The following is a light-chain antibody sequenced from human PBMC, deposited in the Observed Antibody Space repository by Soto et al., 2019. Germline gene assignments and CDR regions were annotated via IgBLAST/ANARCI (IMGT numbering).Light chain of an antibody. V-gene: IGLV1-44*01. Sequence: QSVLTQPPSASGTPGQRITISCSGSSSNIGSHTVKWHQQVPGTAPKLLIYSNNERPSGVPARFSGSKSGTSASLAISGLQSGDEADSYCAALDDSLNGVIFGGVTQLTVL. CDR2: SNN. J-gene: IGLJ2*01. CDR1: SSNIGSHT. CDR3: AALDDSLNGVI.